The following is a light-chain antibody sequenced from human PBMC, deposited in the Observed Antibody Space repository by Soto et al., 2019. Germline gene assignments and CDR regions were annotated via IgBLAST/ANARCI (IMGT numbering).Light chain of an antibody. CDR1: QSVSSN. CDR3: QQYNNWPPWP. CDR2: GAS. V-gene: IGKV3-15*01. J-gene: IGKJ1*01. Sequence: EIVMTQSPATLSVSPEERATLSCRASQSVSSNLAWYQQKPGQAPRLLIYGASTRATGIPARFSGSGSGTEFTLTISSLQSEDFAVYYCQQYNNWPPWPFGQGTKV.